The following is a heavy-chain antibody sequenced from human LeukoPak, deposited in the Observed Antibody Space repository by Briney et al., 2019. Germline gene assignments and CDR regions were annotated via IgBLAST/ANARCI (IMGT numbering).Heavy chain of an antibody. CDR1: GFTFSSHA. J-gene: IGHJ4*02. CDR3: AKGLLVVSLVDS. Sequence: GGSLRLSCAAAGFTFSSHAMTWVSQASGKGLEWVSGISGNGDYTYYADSVKGRFTISRDNSKNTLYLQMNSLRAEDTAVYYCAKGLLVVSLVDSWGQGILVTVSS. D-gene: IGHD3-22*01. V-gene: IGHV3-23*01. CDR2: ISGNGDYT.